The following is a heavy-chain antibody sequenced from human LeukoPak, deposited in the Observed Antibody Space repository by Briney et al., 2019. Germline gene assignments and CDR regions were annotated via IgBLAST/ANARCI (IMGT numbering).Heavy chain of an antibody. CDR3: ARAFSSSPPWY. D-gene: IGHD6-13*01. CDR2: TRNKANSYTT. CDR1: GFTFSDHY. J-gene: IGHJ4*02. Sequence: GGSLRLSCAASGFTFSDHYMDWVRQAPGKGLEWVGRTRNKANSYTTEYAASVKGRFTISRDDSKNSLYLQMNSLKTEDTAVYYCARAFSSSPPWYWGQGTLVTVSS. V-gene: IGHV3-72*01.